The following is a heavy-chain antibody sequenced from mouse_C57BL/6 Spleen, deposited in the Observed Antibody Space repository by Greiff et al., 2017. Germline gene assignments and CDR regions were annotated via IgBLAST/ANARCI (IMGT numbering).Heavy chain of an antibody. Sequence: QVQLQQPGAELVRPGSSVKLSCKASGYTFTSYWMHWVKQRPIQGLEWIGNIDPSDSETHYNQKFKDKATLTVDKSSSTAYMQLSSLTSEDSAVYYCARKYYGSSYGYVDVWGTGTTVTVSS. J-gene: IGHJ1*03. CDR1: GYTFTSYW. V-gene: IGHV1-52*01. CDR2: IDPSDSET. CDR3: ARKYYGSSYGYVDV. D-gene: IGHD1-1*01.